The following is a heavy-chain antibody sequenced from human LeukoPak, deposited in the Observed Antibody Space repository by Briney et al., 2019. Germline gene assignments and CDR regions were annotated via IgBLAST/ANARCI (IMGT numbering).Heavy chain of an antibody. D-gene: IGHD3-10*01. Sequence: ASVKVSCKASGYTFTSYGISWVRQAPGQGLEWMGCRSAYNGNTNYAQKLQGRVTMTTDTSTSTAYMELRSMRSDDTAVYYCARDDYYYGSGSYYNGATLGFDYWGQGTLVTVSS. J-gene: IGHJ4*02. CDR3: ARDDYYYGSGSYYNGATLGFDY. V-gene: IGHV1-18*01. CDR2: RSAYNGNT. CDR1: GYTFTSYG.